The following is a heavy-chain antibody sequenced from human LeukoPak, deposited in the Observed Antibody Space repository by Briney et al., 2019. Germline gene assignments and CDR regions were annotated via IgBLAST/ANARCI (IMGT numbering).Heavy chain of an antibody. CDR3: ARDSWYDILTGYYYYFDY. CDR2: ISGSGGST. CDR1: GFTFSSYW. D-gene: IGHD3-9*01. Sequence: GGPLRLSCAASGFTFSSYWMSWVRQAPGKGLEWVSAISGSGGSTYYADSVKGRFTISRDNSKNTLYLQMNSLRAEDTAVYYCARDSWYDILTGYYYYFDYWGQGTLVTVSS. V-gene: IGHV3-23*01. J-gene: IGHJ4*02.